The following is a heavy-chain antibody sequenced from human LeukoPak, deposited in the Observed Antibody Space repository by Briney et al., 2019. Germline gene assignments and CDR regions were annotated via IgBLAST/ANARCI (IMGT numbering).Heavy chain of an antibody. V-gene: IGHV3-30*18. Sequence: PGGSLRLSCAASGFTFSSYGMHWVRQAPGKGLEWVAVISYDGSNKYYADSVKGRFTISRDNSKNTLYLQMNSLRAEDTAVYYCAKDALLTYSGNDSGVYWGQGTLVTVSS. D-gene: IGHD5-12*01. J-gene: IGHJ4*02. CDR1: GFTFSSYG. CDR2: ISYDGSNK. CDR3: AKDALLTYSGNDSGVY.